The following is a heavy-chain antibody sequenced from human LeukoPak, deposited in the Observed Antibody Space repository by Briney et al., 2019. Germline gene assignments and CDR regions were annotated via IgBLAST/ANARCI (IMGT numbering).Heavy chain of an antibody. D-gene: IGHD6-19*01. CDR3: ARDKRGSSGWYGELDY. CDR1: GFTFSSYA. J-gene: IGHJ4*02. V-gene: IGHV3-30-3*01. CDR2: ISYDGSNK. Sequence: GRSLRLSCAASGFTFSSYAMHWVRQAPGKGLEWVAVISYDGSNKYYADSVKGRFTISRDNSKNTLYLQMNSLRAEDTAVYYCARDKRGSSGWYGELDYWGQGTLVTVSS.